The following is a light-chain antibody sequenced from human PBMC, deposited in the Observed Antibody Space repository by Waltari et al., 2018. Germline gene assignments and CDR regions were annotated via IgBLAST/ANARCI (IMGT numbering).Light chain of an antibody. V-gene: IGKV1-5*03. J-gene: IGKJ2*03. CDR2: RAS. Sequence: DIQMPQSPSTLSASVGDSVTLTCLASQSIGDCMAWYHQEPGKAPKLLIYRASTLQSGVPSRFSGSGSGTEFTLTISSLQPDDFGSYYCQYYYLYSRGFGQGTKVEIK. CDR1: QSIGDC. CDR3: QYYYLYSRG.